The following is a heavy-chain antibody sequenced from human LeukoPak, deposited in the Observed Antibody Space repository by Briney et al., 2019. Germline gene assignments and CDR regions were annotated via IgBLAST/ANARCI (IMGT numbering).Heavy chain of an antibody. V-gene: IGHV3-9*01. CDR3: AKGYYDILTGPPHDY. CDR1: GFTFDDYA. Sequence: GGSLRLSCAASGFTFDDYAMHWVRQAPGKGLEWVSGISWKSGSIGYADSVKGRFTISRDNAKNSLYLQMNSLRAEDTALYYCAKGYYDILTGPPHDYWGQGTLVTVSS. D-gene: IGHD3-9*01. J-gene: IGHJ4*02. CDR2: ISWKSGSI.